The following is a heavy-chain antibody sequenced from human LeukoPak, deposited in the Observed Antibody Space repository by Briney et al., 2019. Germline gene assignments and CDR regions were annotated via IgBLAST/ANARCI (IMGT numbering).Heavy chain of an antibody. Sequence: ASVKVSCKASGYTFTNYYIHWVRQAPGQGLEWMGWINPSSGDTRSLQQFQGRVTMTRDTSINTAYMELSGLRSDDTAVYYCARDNSSSWYNYYYYMDVWGKGTTVTISS. CDR3: ARDNSSSWYNYYYYMDV. CDR2: INPSSGDT. CDR1: GYTFTNYY. J-gene: IGHJ6*03. V-gene: IGHV1-2*02. D-gene: IGHD6-13*01.